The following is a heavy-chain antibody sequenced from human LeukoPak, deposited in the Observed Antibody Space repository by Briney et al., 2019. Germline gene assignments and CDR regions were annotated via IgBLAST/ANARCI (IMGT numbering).Heavy chain of an antibody. Sequence: PSETLSLTCTVSGGSISSYYWSWIRQPAGKGLEWIGRIYTSGSTNYNPSLKSRVTMSVDTSKNQFSLKLSSVTAADTAVYYCARAAVVPAAMLVVGYYYYYMDVWGKGTTVTISS. CDR2: IYTSGST. D-gene: IGHD2-2*01. V-gene: IGHV4-4*07. CDR3: ARAAVVPAAMLVVGYYYYYMDV. CDR1: GGSISSYY. J-gene: IGHJ6*03.